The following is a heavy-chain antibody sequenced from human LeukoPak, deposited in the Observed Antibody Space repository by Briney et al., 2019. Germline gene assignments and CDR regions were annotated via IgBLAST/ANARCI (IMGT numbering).Heavy chain of an antibody. V-gene: IGHV3-7*01. CDR1: GFTFSSYW. D-gene: IGHD3-9*01. Sequence: GGSLRLSCAASGFTFSSYWMSWVRQAPGKGLEWVANIKQDGSEKYYVDSVKGRFTISRDNAKNSLYLQMNSLRAEDTAVYYCARVVLRYFDWRGNAFDIWGQGTMVTVSS. J-gene: IGHJ3*02. CDR3: ARVVLRYFDWRGNAFDI. CDR2: IKQDGSEK.